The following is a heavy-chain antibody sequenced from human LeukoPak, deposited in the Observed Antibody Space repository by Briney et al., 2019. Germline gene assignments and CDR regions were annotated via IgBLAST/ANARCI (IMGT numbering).Heavy chain of an antibody. V-gene: IGHV3-66*01. CDR3: AREGNGDSLAY. Sequence: PGGSLRLSCAASGFTVSSNYMSWVRQAPGKGLEWVSVIYSGGSTYYADSVKGRFTISRDNSKNTLYLQMNSLRAEDAAVYYCAREGNGDSLAYWGQGTLVTVSS. CDR1: GFTVSSNY. CDR2: IYSGGST. J-gene: IGHJ4*02. D-gene: IGHD4-17*01.